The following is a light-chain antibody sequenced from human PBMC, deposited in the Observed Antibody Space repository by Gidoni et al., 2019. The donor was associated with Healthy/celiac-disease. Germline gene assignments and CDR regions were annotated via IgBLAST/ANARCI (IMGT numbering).Light chain of an antibody. Sequence: DIHPTQSPSSVSASVGDRVTITSRASQGISSWIAWYQQKPGKAPKLLIYAASSLQRGVPSRFSGSGSGTDFTLTISSLQPEDFATYYCQQANSFPYTFXEXTKLEIK. CDR2: AAS. CDR3: QQANSFPYT. V-gene: IGKV1-12*01. J-gene: IGKJ2*01. CDR1: QGISSW.